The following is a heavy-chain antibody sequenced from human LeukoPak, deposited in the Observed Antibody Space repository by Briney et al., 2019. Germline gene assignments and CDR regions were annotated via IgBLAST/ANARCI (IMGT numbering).Heavy chain of an antibody. V-gene: IGHV4-39*01. D-gene: IGHD6-13*01. CDR3: ARPSSIAADNWFDP. CDR1: GGSISSSSYY. J-gene: IGHJ5*02. CDR2: IYYSGST. Sequence: SETLSLTCTVSGGSISSSSYYWGWIRQPPGKGLEWIGSIYYSGSTYYNPSLKSRVTISVDTSKNQFSLKLSSVTAAGTAVYYCARPSSIAADNWFDPWGQGTLVTASS.